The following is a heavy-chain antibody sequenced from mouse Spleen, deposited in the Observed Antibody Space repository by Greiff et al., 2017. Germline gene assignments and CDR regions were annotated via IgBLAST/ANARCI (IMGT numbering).Heavy chain of an antibody. V-gene: IGHV1-55*01. CDR2: IYPGSGST. Sequence: QVQLKQPGAELVKPGASVKMSCKASGYTFTSYWITWVKQRPGQGLEWIGDIYPGSGSTNYNEKFKSKATLTVDTSSSTAYMQLSSLTSEDSAVYYCARGTGDYAMDYWGQGTSVTVSS. CDR3: ARGTGDYAMDY. CDR1: GYTFTSYW. J-gene: IGHJ4*01.